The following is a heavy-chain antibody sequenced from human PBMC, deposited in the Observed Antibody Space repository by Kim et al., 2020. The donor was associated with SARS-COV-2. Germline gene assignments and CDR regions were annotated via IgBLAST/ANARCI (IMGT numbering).Heavy chain of an antibody. CDR2: ISYDGSNK. Sequence: GGSLRLSCAASGFTFSSYAMHWVRQAPGKGLEWVAVISYDGSNKYYADSVKGRFTISRDNSKNTLYLQMNSLRAEDTAVYYCARDRIVVVTAHRPHDAFDIWGQGTMVTVSS. CDR1: GFTFSSYA. D-gene: IGHD2-21*02. J-gene: IGHJ3*02. CDR3: ARDRIVVVTAHRPHDAFDI. V-gene: IGHV3-30-3*01.